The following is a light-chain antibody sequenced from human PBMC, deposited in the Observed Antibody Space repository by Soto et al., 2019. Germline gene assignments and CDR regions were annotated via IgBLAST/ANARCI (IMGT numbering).Light chain of an antibody. J-gene: IGKJ1*01. CDR3: QQYGSSSWT. Sequence: EIVLTQSPCTLSLSPGERATLSCLASQSVSSSYLAWYQQKPGQAPSLLIYGASSKATGIPDRFRGSGSGTEFTLTISRLEPDDFAMYYCQQYGSSSWTFGQGTKVEIE. CDR1: QSVSSSY. V-gene: IGKV3-20*01. CDR2: GAS.